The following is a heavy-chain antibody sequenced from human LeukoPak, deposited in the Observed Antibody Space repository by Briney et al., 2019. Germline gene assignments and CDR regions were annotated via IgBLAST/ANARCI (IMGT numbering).Heavy chain of an antibody. Sequence: PGGSLGLSCAASGFSFSSYWMHWVRHVPGKGLVWVSRINSDGSSTIYADSVKGRFTISRDNAKNTLYLQMNSLRAEDTALYYCTRGYVGIDYWGQGTLVTVSS. CDR1: GFSFSSYW. D-gene: IGHD5-12*01. CDR2: INSDGSST. CDR3: TRGYVGIDY. J-gene: IGHJ4*02. V-gene: IGHV3-74*01.